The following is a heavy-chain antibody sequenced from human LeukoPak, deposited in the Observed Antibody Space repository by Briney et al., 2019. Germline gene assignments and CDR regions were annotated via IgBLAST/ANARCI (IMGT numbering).Heavy chain of an antibody. J-gene: IGHJ6*03. CDR3: ARDCPSVAAAGTNYYYYMDV. CDR2: IYYSGSI. D-gene: IGHD6-13*01. Sequence: SETLSLTCTVSGGSLSGYYWSWIRQPPGKGLEWIGYIYYSGSINYNPSLKSRITISVDTSNNQFSLRLSSVTAADTAVYYCARDCPSVAAAGTNYYYYMDVWGKGTTVTVSS. CDR1: GGSLSGYY. V-gene: IGHV4-59*12.